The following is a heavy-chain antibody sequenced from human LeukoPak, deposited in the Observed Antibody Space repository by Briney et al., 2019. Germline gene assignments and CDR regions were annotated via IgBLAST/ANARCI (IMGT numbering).Heavy chain of an antibody. Sequence: SGGSLRLSCAASGFTVSSNYMSWVRQAPGKGLEWVSVIYSGGSTYYADSVKGRFTISRDNSKNTLYLQMNSLKTEDTAVYYCTTDGSAGTTDRGDAFDIWGQGTMVTVSS. D-gene: IGHD1-7*01. CDR2: IYSGGST. V-gene: IGHV3-66*01. CDR3: TTDGSAGTTDRGDAFDI. J-gene: IGHJ3*02. CDR1: GFTVSSNY.